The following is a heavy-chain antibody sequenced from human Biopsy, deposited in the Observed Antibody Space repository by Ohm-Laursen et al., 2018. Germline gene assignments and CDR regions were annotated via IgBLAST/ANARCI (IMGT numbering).Heavy chain of an antibody. J-gene: IGHJ5*02. CDR1: GGSISNNNYY. V-gene: IGHV4-39*01. CDR3: AGDYDTSGYYYVS. D-gene: IGHD3-22*01. Sequence: GTLSLTCLVSGGSISNNNYYWGWIRQPPGKGLEWIGSIFYRGSTHYKPSLKSRVNISVDTSKNQFSLKLNSVTAADTAVYYCAGDYDTSGYYYVSWGQGTLVTVSS. CDR2: IFYRGST.